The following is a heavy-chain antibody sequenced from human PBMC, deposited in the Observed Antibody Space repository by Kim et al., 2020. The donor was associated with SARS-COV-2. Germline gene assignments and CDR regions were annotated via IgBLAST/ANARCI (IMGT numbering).Heavy chain of an antibody. Sequence: DSVTVRFTISRDRAKNTLYLQMNRLRAGETALYYCAKDGGGGRRRLLFDYWGQGTLVTVSS. V-gene: IGHV3-23*01. CDR3: AKDGGGGRRRLLFDY. J-gene: IGHJ4*02. D-gene: IGHD2-21*01.